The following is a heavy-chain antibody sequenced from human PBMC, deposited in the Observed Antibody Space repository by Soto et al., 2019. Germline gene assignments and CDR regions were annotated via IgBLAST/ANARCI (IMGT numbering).Heavy chain of an antibody. CDR1: GGSISSSSFH. CDR2: IYYSGST. CDR3: ARRQRAAGTHWRFDP. Sequence: SETLSLTCTVSGGSISSSSFHWGWIRQPPGKGLEWIGSIYYSGSTYYSPSLKSRVTISVDTSKNQFSLKLSSVTAADTAVYYCARRQRAAGTHWRFDPWGQGRLVT. D-gene: IGHD6-13*01. V-gene: IGHV4-39*01. J-gene: IGHJ5*01.